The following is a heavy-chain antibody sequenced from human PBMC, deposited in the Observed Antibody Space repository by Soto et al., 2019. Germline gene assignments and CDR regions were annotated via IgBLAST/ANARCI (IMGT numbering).Heavy chain of an antibody. CDR1: GYTFTSYD. D-gene: IGHD4-4*01. CDR3: ARGLKRTTVLPQGY. CDR2: MNPNSGNT. V-gene: IGHV1-8*01. Sequence: ASVKVSCKASGYTFTSYDINWVRQATGQGLEWMGWMNPNSGNTGYAQKFQGRVTMTRNTSISTAYMELSSLRSEDTAVYYCARGLKRTTVLPQGYWGQGTLVPVSS. J-gene: IGHJ4*02.